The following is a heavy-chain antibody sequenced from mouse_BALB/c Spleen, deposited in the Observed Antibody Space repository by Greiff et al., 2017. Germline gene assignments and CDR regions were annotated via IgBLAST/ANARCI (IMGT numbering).Heavy chain of an antibody. D-gene: IGHD1-1*01. CDR1: GFTFSSYT. CDR2: ISNGGGST. Sequence: EVKLMESGGGLVQPGGSLKLSCAASGFTFSSYTMSWVRQTPEKRLEWVAYISNGGGSTYYPDTVKGRFTISRDNAKNTLYLQMSSLKSEDTAMYYCARHTTKDWYFDVWGAGTTVTVSS. CDR3: ARHTTKDWYFDV. J-gene: IGHJ1*01. V-gene: IGHV5-12-2*01.